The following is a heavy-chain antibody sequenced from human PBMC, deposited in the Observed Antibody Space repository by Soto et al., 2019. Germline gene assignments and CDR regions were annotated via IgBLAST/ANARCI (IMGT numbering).Heavy chain of an antibody. J-gene: IGHJ6*02. V-gene: IGHV5-51*01. Sequence: GESLKISCKGSGYSFTSYWIGWVRQMPGKGLEGMGIIYPGDSDSRYSPSFQGQVTISADKSISTAYLQWSSLKASDTAMYYCARGVGDRSSWPRYYGMDVWGQGTTVTVSS. D-gene: IGHD6-13*01. CDR1: GYSFTSYW. CDR3: ARGVGDRSSWPRYYGMDV. CDR2: IYPGDSDS.